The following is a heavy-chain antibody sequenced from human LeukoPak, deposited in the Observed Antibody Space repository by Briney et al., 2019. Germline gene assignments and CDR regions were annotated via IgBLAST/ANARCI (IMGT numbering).Heavy chain of an antibody. CDR2: IYYSGST. V-gene: IGHV4-39*07. Sequence: SQTLSLICTVSGGSISSGSYYWSWIRQPAGKGLEWIGSIYYSGSTYYNPSLKSRVTISVDTSKNQFSLKLSSVTAADTAVYYCARVGSGWYRDAFDIWGQGTMVTVSS. CDR1: GGSISSGSYY. CDR3: ARVGSGWYRDAFDI. J-gene: IGHJ3*02. D-gene: IGHD6-19*01.